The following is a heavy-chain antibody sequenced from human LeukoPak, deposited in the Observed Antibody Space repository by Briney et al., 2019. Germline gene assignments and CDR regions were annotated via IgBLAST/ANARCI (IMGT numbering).Heavy chain of an antibody. D-gene: IGHD4-23*01. CDR2: IYSGGST. CDR1: GFTVSSNF. V-gene: IGHV3-66*01. Sequence: LPGGSLRLSCAASGFTVSSNFMSWVRQAPGKGLEWVSVIYSGGSTYYADSVKGRFSISRDVSKNTLYLQMNSLRVEDTAVYYCARDLTVYRGNPLYYFDYWGQGTLVTVSS. J-gene: IGHJ4*02. CDR3: ARDLTVYRGNPLYYFDY.